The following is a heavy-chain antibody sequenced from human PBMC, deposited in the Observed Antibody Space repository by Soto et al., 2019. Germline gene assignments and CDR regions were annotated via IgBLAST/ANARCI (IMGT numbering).Heavy chain of an antibody. CDR1: GGSFSGYY. Sequence: SETLSLTCAVYGGSFSGYYWSWIRQPPGKGLEWIGEINHSGSTNYNPSLKSRVTISVDTSKNQFSLKLSSVTAADTAVYYCAREYPDYDILTGYYAATGWFDPWGQGTLVTVSS. J-gene: IGHJ5*02. CDR3: AREYPDYDILTGYYAATGWFDP. CDR2: INHSGST. V-gene: IGHV4-34*01. D-gene: IGHD3-9*01.